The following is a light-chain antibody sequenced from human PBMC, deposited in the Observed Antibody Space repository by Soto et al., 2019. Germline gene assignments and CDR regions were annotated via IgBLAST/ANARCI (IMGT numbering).Light chain of an antibody. CDR2: AAS. V-gene: IGKV1-39*01. CDR1: QSVNRW. CDR3: QQSHSIPGT. Sequence: DIQMTQSPSTLSASVGDRVTITCRASQSVNRWLAWYQQKPGKAPNLLIYAASSLQSGVPSRFSGSGSGTDFSLTINGLQPEDVSTYYCQQSHSIPGTFGQGTKVDIK. J-gene: IGKJ1*01.